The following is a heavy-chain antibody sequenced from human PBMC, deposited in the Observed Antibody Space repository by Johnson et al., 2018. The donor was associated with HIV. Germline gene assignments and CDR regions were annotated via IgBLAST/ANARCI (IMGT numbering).Heavy chain of an antibody. CDR1: GFIFSSYA. CDR2: ISYDGSNK. J-gene: IGHJ3*02. Sequence: QMQLVESGGGVVQPGRSLRLSCAASGFIFSSYAVHWVRQVPGKGLEWVAVISYDGSNKYHADSVKGRFTISRDNSKNTLYLQMNSLRAEDTAVYYCARATRSSSSGRHDAFDIWGQGTMVTVSS. V-gene: IGHV3-30*04. CDR3: ARATRSSSSGRHDAFDI. D-gene: IGHD6-6*01.